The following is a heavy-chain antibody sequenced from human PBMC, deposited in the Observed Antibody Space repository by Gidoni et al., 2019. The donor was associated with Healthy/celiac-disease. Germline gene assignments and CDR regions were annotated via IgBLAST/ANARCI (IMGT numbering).Heavy chain of an antibody. V-gene: IGHV1-2*02. Sequence: QVQLVQSGAEAKKPGASVKVSCKASGSTFTGYYMHWVRQAPGQGLEWMGWIKPNSGGTNYAQKFQGRVTMTRDTSSSTAYMELSRLRSDDTAVYYCAREGGYCSGGSCYALDYWGQGTLVTVSS. D-gene: IGHD2-15*01. CDR3: AREGGYCSGGSCYALDY. CDR2: IKPNSGGT. J-gene: IGHJ4*02. CDR1: GSTFTGYY.